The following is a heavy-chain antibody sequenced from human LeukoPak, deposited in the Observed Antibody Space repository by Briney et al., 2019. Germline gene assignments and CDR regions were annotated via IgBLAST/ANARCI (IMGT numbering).Heavy chain of an antibody. V-gene: IGHV3-7*01. CDR3: ARAPRELGTPRWVYYFDY. CDR2: IKQDGSEK. Sequence: PGGSLRLSCAASGFTFSSYAMSWVRQAPGKGLEWVANIKQDGSEKYYVDSVKGRFTISRDNAKNSLYLQMNSLRAEDTAVYYCARAPRELGTPRWVYYFDYWGQGTLVTVSS. CDR1: GFTFSSYA. D-gene: IGHD7-27*01. J-gene: IGHJ4*02.